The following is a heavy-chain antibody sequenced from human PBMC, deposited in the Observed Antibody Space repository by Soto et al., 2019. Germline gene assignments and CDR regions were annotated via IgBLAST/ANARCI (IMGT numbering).Heavy chain of an antibody. J-gene: IGHJ5*01. CDR1: GFIFNNYA. CDR3: AKGKISTTTYTSFDS. CDR2: MSGSGGRT. Sequence: EVQLLESGGGLVQPGGSLRLSCAASGFIFNNYAMSWVRQAPGKGLEWVSSMSGSGGRTSYTDSVKGRFTISRDTSKNTLYLQMNSLRGEDTALYYCAKGKISTTTYTSFDSWGRGTLVSVSS. D-gene: IGHD1-26*01. V-gene: IGHV3-23*01.